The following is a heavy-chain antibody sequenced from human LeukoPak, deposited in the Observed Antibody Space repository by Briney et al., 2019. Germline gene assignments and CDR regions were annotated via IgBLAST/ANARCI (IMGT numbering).Heavy chain of an antibody. CDR3: ARKSSEDWFDP. CDR1: GGTFSSYA. J-gene: IGHJ5*02. V-gene: IGHV1-69*04. D-gene: IGHD3-3*01. CDR2: IIPILGIA. Sequence: ASVKVSCKASGGTFSSYAISWVRQAPGQGLEWMGRIIPILGIANYAQKFQGRVTITADKSTNTAYMELSSLRSEDTAVYYCARKSSEDWFDPWGQGTLVTVSS.